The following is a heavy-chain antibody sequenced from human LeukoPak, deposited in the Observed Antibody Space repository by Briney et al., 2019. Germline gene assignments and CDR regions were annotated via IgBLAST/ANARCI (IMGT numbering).Heavy chain of an antibody. Sequence: PGGSLRLPCVASGFTFSRSWMDWVRQAPGKGLEWVANIKEDGSQTYYVDSAKGRFTISRDNAKNSLYLQMDSLRVEDTAIYYCAKSLDYWGRGTLVTVSS. J-gene: IGHJ4*02. CDR3: AKSLDY. V-gene: IGHV3-7*01. CDR1: GFTFSRSW. CDR2: IKEDGSQT.